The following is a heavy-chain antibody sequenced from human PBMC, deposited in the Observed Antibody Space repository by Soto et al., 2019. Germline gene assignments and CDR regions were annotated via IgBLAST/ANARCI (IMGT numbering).Heavy chain of an antibody. Sequence: GGSLRLSCAASGFTFSSYAMDWVRQAPGKGLEWVAVISYDGSNKYYADSVKGRFTISRDNSKNTLYLQMNSLRAEDTAVYYCARASPIVVVPAATSGGELFDYWGQGTLVTVSS. CDR1: GFTFSSYA. J-gene: IGHJ4*02. CDR3: ARASPIVVVPAATSGGELFDY. D-gene: IGHD2-2*01. CDR2: ISYDGSNK. V-gene: IGHV3-30-3*01.